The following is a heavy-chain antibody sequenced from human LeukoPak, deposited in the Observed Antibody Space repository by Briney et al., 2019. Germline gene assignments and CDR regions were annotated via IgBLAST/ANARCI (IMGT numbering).Heavy chain of an antibody. CDR3: ARGRNIAATTNFDY. CDR2: INHSGST. Sequence: PSETLSLTCAVYGGSFSGYYWSWIRQPPGKGLEWIGEINHSGSTNYNPSLKSRVTISVDTSKNQFSLKLSSVTAADTAVYYCARGRNIAATTNFDYWGQGTLVTVSS. V-gene: IGHV4-34*01. J-gene: IGHJ4*02. D-gene: IGHD5-12*01. CDR1: GGSFSGYY.